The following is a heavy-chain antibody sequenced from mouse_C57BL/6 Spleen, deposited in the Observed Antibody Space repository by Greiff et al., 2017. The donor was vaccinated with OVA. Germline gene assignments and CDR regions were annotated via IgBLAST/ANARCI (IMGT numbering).Heavy chain of an antibody. CDR2: IYPGSGST. Sequence: VQLQQSGAELVKPGASVKMSCKASGYTFTSYWITWVKQRPGQGLEWIGDIYPGSGSTNYNEKFKSKATLTVDTSSSTAYMQLSSLTSEDSAVYYCASTIFFYAMDYWVKEPQSPSPQ. CDR1: GYTFTSYW. V-gene: IGHV1-55*01. CDR3: ASTIFFYAMDY. J-gene: IGHJ4*01.